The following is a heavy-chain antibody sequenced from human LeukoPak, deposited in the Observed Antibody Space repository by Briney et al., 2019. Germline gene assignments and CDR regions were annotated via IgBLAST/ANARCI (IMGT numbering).Heavy chain of an antibody. J-gene: IGHJ3*02. CDR1: GFTFSSYA. V-gene: IGHV3-23*01. D-gene: IGHD6-13*01. CDR3: AKDSYSNVNPDAFDI. CDR2: ISGSGGST. Sequence: GGSLRLSCAASGFTFSSYAMSWVRQAPGKGLEWVSAISGSGGSTYYADSLKGRFTISRDNSKNTLYLQMNSLRAEDTAVYYCAKDSYSNVNPDAFDIWGQETRVTVFS.